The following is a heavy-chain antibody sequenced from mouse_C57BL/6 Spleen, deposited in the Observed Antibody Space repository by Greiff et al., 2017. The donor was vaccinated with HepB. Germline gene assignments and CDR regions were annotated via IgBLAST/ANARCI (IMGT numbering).Heavy chain of an antibody. J-gene: IGHJ4*01. V-gene: IGHV1-85*01. Sequence: VKLMESGPELVKPGASVKLSCKASGYTFTSYDINWVKQRPGQGLEWIGWIYPRDGSTKYNEKFKGKATLTVDTSSSTAYMELHSLTSEDSAVYFCARSGGITTVVAPSMDYWGQGTSVTVSS. CDR2: IYPRDGST. CDR1: GYTFTSYD. D-gene: IGHD1-1*01. CDR3: ARSGGITTVVAPSMDY.